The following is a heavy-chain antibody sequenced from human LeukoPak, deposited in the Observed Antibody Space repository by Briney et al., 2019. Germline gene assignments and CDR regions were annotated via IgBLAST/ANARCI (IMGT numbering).Heavy chain of an antibody. CDR1: GFTFSNYW. V-gene: IGHV3-74*01. J-gene: IGHJ4*02. CDR2: INSDGSST. Sequence: GGSLRLSCAASGFTFSNYWMHWVRQTPGKGLVWVSRINSDGSSTSYADSVKGRFTISRDNAKNTLYLQMNSLRAEDTAVYYCAQIAVAGTTDIGYWGRGTLVTVSS. D-gene: IGHD6-19*01. CDR3: AQIAVAGTTDIGY.